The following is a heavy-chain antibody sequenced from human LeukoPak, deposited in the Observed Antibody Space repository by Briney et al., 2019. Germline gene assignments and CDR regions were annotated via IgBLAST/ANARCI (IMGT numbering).Heavy chain of an antibody. D-gene: IGHD3-16*01. J-gene: IGHJ4*02. CDR2: VSISSGTI. CDR1: GFTFSHYD. Sequence: PGGSLRLSCAASGFTFSHYDMNWVRQAPGKGLEWISFVSISSGTIYYADSVKGRFSISRDNAKSSLDLQMNSLRAEDTAVYYCARAMSTFGGVRNYFDSWGQGTLVTVSS. CDR3: ARAMSTFGGVRNYFDS. V-gene: IGHV3-48*04.